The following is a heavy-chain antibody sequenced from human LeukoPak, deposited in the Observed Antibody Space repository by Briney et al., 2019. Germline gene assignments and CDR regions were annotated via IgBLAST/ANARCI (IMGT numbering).Heavy chain of an antibody. CDR3: ARDGGWFDP. Sequence: PSGTLSLTCAVYGGSFSGYYWSWIRQPPGKGLEWIGEINHSGSTNYNPSLKSRVTISVDTSKNQFSLKLSSVTAADTAVYYCARDGGWFDPWGQGTLVTVSS. V-gene: IGHV4-34*01. CDR2: INHSGST. CDR1: GGSFSGYY. J-gene: IGHJ5*02. D-gene: IGHD4-23*01.